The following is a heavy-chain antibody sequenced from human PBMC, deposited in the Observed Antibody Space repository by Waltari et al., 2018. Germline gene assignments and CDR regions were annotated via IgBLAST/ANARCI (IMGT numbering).Heavy chain of an antibody. Sequence: VQLVESGGGVVQPGRSLRLSCAASGFTFSSYGMHWVRQAPGKGLEWVSYISATSSSIYYADSVKGRFTISRDNAQNSLYLQMNSLRAEDTALYYCARLGVSHFDYWGQGTLVTVSS. J-gene: IGHJ4*02. V-gene: IGHV3-48*04. CDR3: ARLGVSHFDY. CDR1: GFTFSSYG. CDR2: ISATSSSI. D-gene: IGHD1-26*01.